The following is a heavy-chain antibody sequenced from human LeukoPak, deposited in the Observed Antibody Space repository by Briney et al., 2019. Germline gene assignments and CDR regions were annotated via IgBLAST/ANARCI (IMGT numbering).Heavy chain of an antibody. CDR3: ARGPRIKGAGTLEWFDP. CDR1: GYTFISYH. J-gene: IGHJ5*02. CDR2: MNPNSGNT. Sequence: ASVRVSFKASGYTFISYHIHWVRQATGQGLEWMGWMNPNSGNTGYAQKFQGRVTMTRNTSISTAYMELSSLRSEDTAVYYCARGPRIKGAGTLEWFDPWGQGTLVTVSS. V-gene: IGHV1-8*01. D-gene: IGHD6-13*01.